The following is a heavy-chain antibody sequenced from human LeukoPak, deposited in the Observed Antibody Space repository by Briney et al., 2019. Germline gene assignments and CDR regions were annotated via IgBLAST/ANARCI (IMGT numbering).Heavy chain of an antibody. CDR2: IYYRGST. CDR1: GGSINNYY. J-gene: IGHJ4*02. D-gene: IGHD4-17*01. Sequence: SETLSLTCTVSGGSINNYYWSWIRQPPGKGLEWIGYIYYRGSTNYNPSLKSRVTFSVDTSKNQFSLKLNSVTAADTAVYYCTRGGDYGDLRYFDYWGQGTLVTVSS. V-gene: IGHV4-59*01. CDR3: TRGGDYGDLRYFDY.